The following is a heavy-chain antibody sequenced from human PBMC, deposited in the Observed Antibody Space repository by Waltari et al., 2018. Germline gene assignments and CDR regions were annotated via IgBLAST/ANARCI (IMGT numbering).Heavy chain of an antibody. CDR3: ARMPGVPISPDTWYFDL. J-gene: IGHJ2*01. Sequence: QLQLQESGPGLVKPSETLSLTCTVSGGSFRSRNYYWGWIRQPPGKGLEWIGSIYYTGSTYYPPFLKRRVTISVDTSQNQFSLNLNSVTAADTAEYFCARMPGVPISPDTWYFDLWGRGTLVTVSS. CDR2: IYYTGST. D-gene: IGHD2-2*01. V-gene: IGHV4-39*07. CDR1: GGSFRSRNYY.